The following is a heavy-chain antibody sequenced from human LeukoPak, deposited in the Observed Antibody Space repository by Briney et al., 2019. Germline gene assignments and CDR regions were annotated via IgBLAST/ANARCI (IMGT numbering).Heavy chain of an antibody. D-gene: IGHD3-22*01. J-gene: IGHJ4*02. CDR2: IRYDGSNK. Sequence: GGSLRLSCAASGFTFSSYGMHWVRQAPGKGLEWVAFIRYDGSNKYNADSVKGRFTISRDNSKNTLYLQMNSLRAEDTAVYYCAKIPYYYDRSGYYHFDYWGQGTLVTVSS. CDR3: AKIPYYYDRSGYYHFDY. CDR1: GFTFSSYG. V-gene: IGHV3-30*02.